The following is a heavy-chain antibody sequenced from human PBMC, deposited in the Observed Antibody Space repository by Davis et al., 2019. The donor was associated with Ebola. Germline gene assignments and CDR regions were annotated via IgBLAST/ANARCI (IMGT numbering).Heavy chain of an antibody. D-gene: IGHD3-10*01. CDR3: ARVWEGEMPRREYFDY. CDR2: INPSGGST. V-gene: IGHV1-46*01. J-gene: IGHJ4*02. CDR1: GYTFTSYY. Sequence: ASVKVSCKASGYTFTSYYMHWVRQAPGQGLEWMGIINPSGGSTSYAQKFQGRVTMTRDTSTSTVYMELSSLRSEDTAVYYCARVWEGEMPRREYFDYWGQGTLVTVSS.